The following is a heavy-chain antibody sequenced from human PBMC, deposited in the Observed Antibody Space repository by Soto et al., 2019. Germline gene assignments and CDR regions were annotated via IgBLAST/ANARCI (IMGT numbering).Heavy chain of an antibody. J-gene: IGHJ4*02. CDR3: ARSLISYYAGSGSYEYFDY. CDR1: GFSLSTSGVG. V-gene: IGHV2-5*01. Sequence: QITLKESGPTLVKPTQTLTLTCTFSGFSLSTSGVGVGWIRQPPGKALEWLALIDWNDDKRYSPSLKSRLTIPKHTPKNQVVLTMTNMDPVDTPTYYCARSLISYYAGSGSYEYFDYWGQGTLVTVSS. CDR2: IDWNDDK. D-gene: IGHD3-22*01.